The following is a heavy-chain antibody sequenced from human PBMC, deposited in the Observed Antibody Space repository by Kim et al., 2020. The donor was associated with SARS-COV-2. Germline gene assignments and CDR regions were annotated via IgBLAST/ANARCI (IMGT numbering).Heavy chain of an antibody. Sequence: SETLSLTCTVSGGSISSYYWSWIRQPPGKGLEWIGYIYYSGSTNYNPSLKSRVTISVDTSKNQFSLKLSSVTAADTAVYYCARGIDSSGSYLLPVLGVHFDYWGQGTLVTVSS. J-gene: IGHJ4*02. CDR2: IYYSGST. V-gene: IGHV4-59*01. CDR3: ARGIDSSGSYLLPVLGVHFDY. CDR1: GGSISSYY. D-gene: IGHD3-22*01.